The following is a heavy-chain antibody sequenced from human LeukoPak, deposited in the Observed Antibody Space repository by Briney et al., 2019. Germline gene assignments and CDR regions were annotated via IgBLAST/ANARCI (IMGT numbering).Heavy chain of an antibody. V-gene: IGHV1-2*02. J-gene: IGHJ4*02. CDR1: GYTLTDYY. Sequence: ASVKVSCEASGYTLTDYYMHWVRQAPGQGLEWMGWINPNSGDTNCAQKFQGRVTMTRETSISTAYMELSRLRSDDTAVYYCARDGNFDYWGQGTLVTVSS. CDR3: ARDGNFDY. CDR2: INPNSGDT.